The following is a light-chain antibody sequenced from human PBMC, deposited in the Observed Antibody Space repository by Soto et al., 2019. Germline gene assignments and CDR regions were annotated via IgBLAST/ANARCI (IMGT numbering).Light chain of an antibody. V-gene: IGLV2-14*03. Sequence: QSALTQPASVSGSPGQSITISCTGTSSDIGGYNWVSWYQQHPGKAPKLMIYDVSDRPSGVSNRFSGSKSGNTASLTISGLQAEDEADYYCSSYTSTSTLWVFGGGTKLTGL. CDR1: SSDIGGYNW. J-gene: IGLJ3*02. CDR3: SSYTSTSTLWV. CDR2: DVS.